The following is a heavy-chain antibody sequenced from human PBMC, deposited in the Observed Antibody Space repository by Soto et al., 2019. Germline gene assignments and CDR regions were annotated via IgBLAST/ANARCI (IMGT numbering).Heavy chain of an antibody. J-gene: IGHJ5*02. CDR1: GGSFRGYY. V-gene: IGHV4-34*01. CDR2: INHSGST. CDR3: ARARGRTEGYCSSTSCYFLIWFDP. Sequence: SETLSLTCAVYGGSFRGYYWSWIRQPPGKGLEWIGEINHSGSTNYNPSLKSRVTISVDTSKNQFSLKLSSVTAADTAVYYCARARGRTEGYCSSTSCYFLIWFDPWGQGTLVTVSS. D-gene: IGHD2-2*01.